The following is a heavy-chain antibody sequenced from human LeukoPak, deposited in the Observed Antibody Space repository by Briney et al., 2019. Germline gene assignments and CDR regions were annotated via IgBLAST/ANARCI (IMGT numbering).Heavy chain of an antibody. D-gene: IGHD3-10*01. CDR3: ARVFYYGSGTFDL. Sequence: SETLSLTCTVSGGSLSSYYWSWIRQPPGKGLEWIGYIYYSGSTTYNPSLRNRVTISVDTSKNQFSLKLSSVTAADTAVYYCARVFYYGSGTFDLWGRGTLVTVSS. V-gene: IGHV4-59*01. CDR1: GGSLSSYY. J-gene: IGHJ2*01. CDR2: IYYSGST.